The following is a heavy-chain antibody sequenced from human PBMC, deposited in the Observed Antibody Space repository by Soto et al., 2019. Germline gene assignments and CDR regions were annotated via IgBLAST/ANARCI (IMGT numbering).Heavy chain of an antibody. CDR3: ARGRDCYDSSGSLGWFDP. CDR1: GGSISSGGYY. Sequence: PSETLSLTCTVSGGSISSGGYYWSWIRLHPGKGLEWIGYIYYSGSTYYNPSLKSRVTISVDTSKNQFSLKLSSVTAADTAVYYCARGRDCYDSSGSLGWFDPWGQGTLVTVSS. V-gene: IGHV4-31*03. J-gene: IGHJ5*02. D-gene: IGHD3-22*01. CDR2: IYYSGST.